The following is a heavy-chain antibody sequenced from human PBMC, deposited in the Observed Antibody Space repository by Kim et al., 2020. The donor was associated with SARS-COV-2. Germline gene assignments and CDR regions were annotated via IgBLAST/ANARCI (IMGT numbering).Heavy chain of an antibody. CDR3: ARTPGYCSGGSCYHDAF. Sequence: GGSLRLSCAASGFTFSSYAMHWVRQAPGKGLEWVAVISYDGSNKYYADSVKGRFTISRDNSKNTLYLQMNSLRAEDTAVYYCARTPGYCSGGSCYHDAF. J-gene: IGHJ3*01. CDR2: ISYDGSNK. D-gene: IGHD2-15*01. V-gene: IGHV3-30-3*01. CDR1: GFTFSSYA.